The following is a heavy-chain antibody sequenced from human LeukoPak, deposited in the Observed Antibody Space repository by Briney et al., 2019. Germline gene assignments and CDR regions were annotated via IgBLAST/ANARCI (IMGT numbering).Heavy chain of an antibody. D-gene: IGHD4-23*01. CDR2: INPNGGGT. Sequence: ASVKVSCKASGYTFTDYYMHWVRQAPGQGLEWMGWINPNGGGTNYAQKFQGRVTMTRDTSITTAYMELSRLRSDDTAVYYCARIDYGANSAFDYWGQGTLVTVSS. J-gene: IGHJ4*02. V-gene: IGHV1-2*02. CDR1: GYTFTDYY. CDR3: ARIDYGANSAFDY.